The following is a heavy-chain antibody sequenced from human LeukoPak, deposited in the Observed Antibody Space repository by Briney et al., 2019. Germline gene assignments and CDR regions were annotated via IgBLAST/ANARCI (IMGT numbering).Heavy chain of an antibody. V-gene: IGHV1-2*02. CDR1: GYTFTGYY. D-gene: IGHD3-22*01. CDR2: VNPNSGGT. J-gene: IGHJ3*02. CDR3: ARDHYYDSSGYYPDAFDI. Sequence: ASVKVSCKASGYTFTGYYMHWVRQAPGQGLEWMGWVNPNSGGTNYAQKFQGRVTMTRDTSISTAYMELSRLRSDDTAVYYCARDHYYDSSGYYPDAFDIWGQGTMVTVSS.